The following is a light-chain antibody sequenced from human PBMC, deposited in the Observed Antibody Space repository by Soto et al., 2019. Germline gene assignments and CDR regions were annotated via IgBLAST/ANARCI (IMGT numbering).Light chain of an antibody. CDR1: QSISSW. Sequence: DIQMTQSPSTLSASVGDRVTITCRASQSISSWLAWYQQKPGKAPKLPIYDASSLESGVPSRFSGSGSGTEFTLTISSLQPDDFATYYCQQYNSYSPERTFGQGTKVEIK. J-gene: IGKJ1*01. V-gene: IGKV1-5*01. CDR3: QQYNSYSPERT. CDR2: DAS.